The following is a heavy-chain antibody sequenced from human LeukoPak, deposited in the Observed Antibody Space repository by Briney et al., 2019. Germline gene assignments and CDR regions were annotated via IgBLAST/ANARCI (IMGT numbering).Heavy chain of an antibody. J-gene: IGHJ6*04. CDR3: VRDEYRDV. D-gene: IGHD2/OR15-2a*01. CDR1: GYSISSGYY. CDR2: IHPSGIT. Sequence: PSETLSLTCTVSGYSISSGYYWGWIRQPPGKGLEWIGRIHPSGITHQNPSLRGRVTMSIDASKNQFSLNLSSVTAADTAVYYCVRDEYRDVWGKGTTVTVSS. V-gene: IGHV4-38-2*02.